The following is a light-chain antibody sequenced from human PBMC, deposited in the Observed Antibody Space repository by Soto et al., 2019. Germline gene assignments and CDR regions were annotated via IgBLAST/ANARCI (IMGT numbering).Light chain of an antibody. V-gene: IGLV1-40*01. CDR1: SSNIGAGYG. J-gene: IGLJ1*01. CDR2: ENI. CDR3: QSYDPSQSGPYV. Sequence: QSVLTQPPSVSGAPGQRVTISCAGSSSNIGAGYGVQWHQQLPGTAPKLLIYENITRPSGVPDRFSGSRSGTPASLAITGLQAEDEADYCCQSYDPSQSGPYVFGTGTKLTVL.